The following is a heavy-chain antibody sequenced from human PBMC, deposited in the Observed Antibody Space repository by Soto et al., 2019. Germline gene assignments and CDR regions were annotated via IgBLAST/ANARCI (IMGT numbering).Heavy chain of an antibody. Sequence: PSETLSLTCSVSGGSITTYGYYWSWIRQHPGKGLEWIGYIHSSGRTYYNPSLESRVTIAANTSKTQFSLKLTSVTAADTAVDYCAARGGYFGSWGQGTLVTVS. CDR3: AARGGYFGS. D-gene: IGHD3-16*01. CDR2: IHSSGRT. CDR1: GGSITTYGYY. J-gene: IGHJ4*02. V-gene: IGHV4-31*02.